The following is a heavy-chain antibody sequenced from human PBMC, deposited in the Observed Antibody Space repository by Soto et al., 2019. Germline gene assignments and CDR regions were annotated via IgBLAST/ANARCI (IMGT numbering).Heavy chain of an antibody. CDR3: ASGDREGYCSGGSCSLNI. CDR1: GYTFTSYA. CDR2: INAGNGNT. D-gene: IGHD2-15*01. V-gene: IGHV1-3*01. Sequence: QVQLVQSGAEVKKPGASVKVSCKASGYTFTSYAMHWVRQAPGQRLEWMGWINAGNGNTKYSQKFQGRVTITRDTSASTAYMELSSLGSEDTAVYYCASGDREGYCSGGSCSLNIWGQGTMVTVSS. J-gene: IGHJ3*02.